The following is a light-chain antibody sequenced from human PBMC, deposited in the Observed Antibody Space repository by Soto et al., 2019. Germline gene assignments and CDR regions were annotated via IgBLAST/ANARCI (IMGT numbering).Light chain of an antibody. J-gene: IGLJ3*02. CDR3: LLFFGDIRGV. CDR1: TGTVTSGHF. CDR2: DTS. Sequence: QAVVTQEPSLTVSPGGTVTLTCGSSTGTVTSGHFPYWFQQKPGQAPRTLIYDTSDKHSWTPARFSGSLLGGKAALTLSGAQPEDEAEYYCLLFFGDIRGVFGGGTKFTVL. V-gene: IGLV7-46*01.